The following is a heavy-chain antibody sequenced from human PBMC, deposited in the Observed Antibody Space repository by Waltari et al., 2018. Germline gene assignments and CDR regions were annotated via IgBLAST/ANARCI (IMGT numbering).Heavy chain of an antibody. CDR3: ARESLITHPLLDVYYYMDV. V-gene: IGHV4-31*03. J-gene: IGHJ6*03. CDR2: IYYSGST. Sequence: QVQLQESGPGLVKPSQTLSLTCTVSGGSISSGGYYWSWIRQHPGKGLEWIGYIYYSGSTYYNPSLKSRVTITVDTSKNQFSLKLSSVTAADTAVYYCARESLITHPLLDVYYYMDVWGKGTTVTVSS. CDR1: GGSISSGGYY. D-gene: IGHD3-22*01.